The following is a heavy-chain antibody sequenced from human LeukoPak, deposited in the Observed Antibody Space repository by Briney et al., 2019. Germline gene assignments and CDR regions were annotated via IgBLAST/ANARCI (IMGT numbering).Heavy chain of an antibody. J-gene: IGHJ4*02. CDR3: ARVWGRSTNTYGGD. CDR1: GYSISSGYY. V-gene: IGHV4-38-2*01. CDR2: IYHSGST. D-gene: IGHD3-16*01. Sequence: SETLSLTCAVSGYSISSGYYWGWIRQPPGKGLEWIGSIYHSGSTYYNPSLKSRVTISVDTSKNQFSLKLSSVTAADTAVYYCARVWGRSTNTYGGDWGQGTLVTVSS.